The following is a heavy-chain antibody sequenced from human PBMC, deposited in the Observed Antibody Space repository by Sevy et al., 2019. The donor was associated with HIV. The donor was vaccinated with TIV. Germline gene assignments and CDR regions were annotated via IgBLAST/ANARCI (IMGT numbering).Heavy chain of an antibody. D-gene: IGHD3-22*01. J-gene: IGHJ4*02. CDR3: ARFYDSSGHFPSDY. V-gene: IGHV5-51*01. Sequence: GESLKISCKGSGYSFTNYWIAWVRQMPGKGLEWMGIIYPGDSETRYSPSFQGQVTISADKSISTAYLHWTSLKASDTAMYYCARFYDSSGHFPSDYWGQGTLVTVSS. CDR2: IYPGDSET. CDR1: GYSFTNYW.